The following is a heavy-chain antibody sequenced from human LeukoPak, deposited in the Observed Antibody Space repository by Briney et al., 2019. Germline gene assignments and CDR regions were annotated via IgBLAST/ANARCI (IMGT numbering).Heavy chain of an antibody. CDR1: GYTFTSYY. CDR3: ARAPQIGYYCDY. Sequence: GASVKLSCKASGYTFTSYYIHWVRQAPGQGLEWMGIINPSGGSTTYAQKFQGRVTMTRDTSTSTVYMELNSLRSEDTAVYYCARAPQIGYYCDYWGQGTLVTVSS. CDR2: INPSGGST. D-gene: IGHD2-15*01. V-gene: IGHV1-46*01. J-gene: IGHJ4*02.